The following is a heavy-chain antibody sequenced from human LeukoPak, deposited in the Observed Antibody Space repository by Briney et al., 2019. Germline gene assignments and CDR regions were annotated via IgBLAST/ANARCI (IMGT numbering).Heavy chain of an antibody. CDR1: GGSFSGYY. Sequence: SETLSLTCAVYGGSFSGYYWSWIRQPPGKGLEWIGEINHSGSTNYNPSLKSRVTISVDTSKNQFSLKLSSVTAADTAVYYCARFPRAGNPRAFDIWGQGTMVTVSS. CDR2: INHSGST. CDR3: ARFPRAGNPRAFDI. D-gene: IGHD6-13*01. V-gene: IGHV4-34*01. J-gene: IGHJ3*02.